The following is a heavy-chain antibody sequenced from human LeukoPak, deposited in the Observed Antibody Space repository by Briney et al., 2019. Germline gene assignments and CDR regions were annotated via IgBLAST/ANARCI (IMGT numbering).Heavy chain of an antibody. V-gene: IGHV4-39*01. CDR1: GGSISSSSYY. CDR2: IYYSGST. CDR3: ARTGPGDDWFPYYYYYMDV. J-gene: IGHJ6*03. Sequence: SETLSLTCTVSGGSISSSSYYWGWIRQPPGKGLEWIGSIYYSGSTYYNPSLKSRVTISVDTSKNQFSLKLSSVTAADTAVYYCARTGPGDDWFPYYYYYMDVWGKGTTVTISS. D-gene: IGHD3-9*01.